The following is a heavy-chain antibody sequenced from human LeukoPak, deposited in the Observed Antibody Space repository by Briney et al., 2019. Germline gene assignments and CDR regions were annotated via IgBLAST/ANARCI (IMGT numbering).Heavy chain of an antibody. J-gene: IGHJ6*03. Sequence: GGSLRLSCAASGFTFSSYWMHWVRQAPGKGLVWVSRINSDGSSTSYADSVKGRFTISRDNAKNTLYLQMNSLRAEDTAVYYCARTYSRFYYMDVWGKGTTVTVSS. V-gene: IGHV3-74*01. CDR3: ARTYSRFYYMDV. CDR1: GFTFSSYW. CDR2: INSDGSST. D-gene: IGHD4-11*01.